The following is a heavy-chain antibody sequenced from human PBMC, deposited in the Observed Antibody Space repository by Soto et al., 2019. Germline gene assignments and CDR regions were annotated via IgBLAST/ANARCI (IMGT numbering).Heavy chain of an antibody. CDR1: GFTFSSYS. CDR3: ASECDTANCDY. CDR2: ISSSSSYI. D-gene: IGHD5-18*01. V-gene: IGHV3-21*01. Sequence: GGSLRLSXAASGFTFSSYSMNWARQAPGQGLEWVSSISSSSSYIYYADSVKGRFTSSRDNAKNSLYQQLNKLRAEDTAVSYCASECDTANCDYWRRGTMVTVSS. J-gene: IGHJ4*02.